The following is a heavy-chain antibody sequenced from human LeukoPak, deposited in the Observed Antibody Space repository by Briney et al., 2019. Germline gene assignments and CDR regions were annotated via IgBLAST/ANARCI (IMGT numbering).Heavy chain of an antibody. Sequence: SETLSLTCAVYGGSFSAYYWSWIRQPPGKGLEWFGEINHSESTNYNPSLKSRVTISVDTSKNQFSLKLSSVTAADTAVYYCARGPMRMVRGVLIGHFDYWGQGTLVTVSS. CDR2: INHSEST. D-gene: IGHD3-10*01. CDR3: ARGPMRMVRGVLIGHFDY. CDR1: GGSFSAYY. V-gene: IGHV4-34*01. J-gene: IGHJ4*02.